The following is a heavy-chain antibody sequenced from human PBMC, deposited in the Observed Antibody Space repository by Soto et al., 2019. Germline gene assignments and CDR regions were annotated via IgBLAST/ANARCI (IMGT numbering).Heavy chain of an antibody. CDR1: GGSISSSSYY. J-gene: IGHJ5*02. CDR3: ARHQSHSSSYVDP. Sequence: QLQLQESGPGLVKPSETLSLTCTVSGGSISSSSYYWGWIRQPPGKGLEWIGSIYYSGSTYYNPSIKSRVAISVDTSKNQFSLKRSSVTAADTAVYYCARHQSHSSSYVDPWGQGTLVTVSS. CDR2: IYYSGST. V-gene: IGHV4-39*01. D-gene: IGHD6-13*01.